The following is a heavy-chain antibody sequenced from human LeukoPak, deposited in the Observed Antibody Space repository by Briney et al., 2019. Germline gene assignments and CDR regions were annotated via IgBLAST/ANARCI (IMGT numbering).Heavy chain of an antibody. CDR2: INPNSGGA. J-gene: IGHJ4*02. V-gene: IGHV1-2*02. D-gene: IGHD6-19*01. Sequence: ASVKVSCKASGYTFTGYYMHWVRQAPGQGLEWMGWINPNSGGANYAQKFQGRVTMTRDTSISTAYMELRSLRSDDTAVYYCARGSGAVAHTFYWGQGTLVTVSS. CDR1: GYTFTGYY. CDR3: ARGSGAVAHTFY.